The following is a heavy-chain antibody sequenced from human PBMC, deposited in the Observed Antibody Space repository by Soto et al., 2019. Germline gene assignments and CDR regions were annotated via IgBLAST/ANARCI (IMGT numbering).Heavy chain of an antibody. J-gene: IGHJ6*02. Sequence: QVQLVQSGAEVKKPGASVMVSCKASGYTFTGYYMHWVRQAPGQGLEWMGWINPNSGGTNYAQKFQGWVTMTRDTSISTAYMELSRLRSDDTAVYYCARDSAQLGEWLRRYYYYYGMDVWGQGTTVTVSS. CDR3: ARDSAQLGEWLRRYYYYYGMDV. CDR2: INPNSGGT. V-gene: IGHV1-2*04. CDR1: GYTFTGYY. D-gene: IGHD5-12*01.